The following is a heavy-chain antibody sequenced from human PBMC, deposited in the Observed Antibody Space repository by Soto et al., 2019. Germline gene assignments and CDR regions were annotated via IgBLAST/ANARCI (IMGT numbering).Heavy chain of an antibody. D-gene: IGHD5-18*01. J-gene: IGHJ6*02. CDR3: VRGRPDTAMAHYYYYSMDV. CDR1: GFTFSSYE. V-gene: IGHV3-48*03. Sequence: EVQLVESGGGLVQPGGSLRLSCAASGFTFSSYEMNWVRQAPGKGLEWVSYISSSGSTIYYADSVKGRFTISRDNAKNSLYLQMNSLRAEDTAVYYCVRGRPDTAMAHYYYYSMDVWGQGTTVTVSS. CDR2: ISSSGSTI.